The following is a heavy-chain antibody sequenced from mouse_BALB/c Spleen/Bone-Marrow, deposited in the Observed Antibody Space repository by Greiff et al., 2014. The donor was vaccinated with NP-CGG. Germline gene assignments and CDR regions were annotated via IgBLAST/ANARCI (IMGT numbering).Heavy chain of an antibody. V-gene: IGHV5-6-3*01. Sequence: EVHLVESGGGLVQPGGSLKLSCAASGFTFSNYGMSWVRQTPDKRLELVATINGNGGSTYYPDSVKGRFTISRDTAKNTLYLQMSRLKSEETAMYYCVRGNYGNYVDYFDFWGQGTTLTVSS. J-gene: IGHJ2*01. CDR2: INGNGGST. D-gene: IGHD2-1*01. CDR1: GFTFSNYG. CDR3: VRGNYGNYVDYFDF.